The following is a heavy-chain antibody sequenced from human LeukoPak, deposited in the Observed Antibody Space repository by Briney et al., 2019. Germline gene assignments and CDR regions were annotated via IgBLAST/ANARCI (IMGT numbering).Heavy chain of an antibody. J-gene: IGHJ4*02. D-gene: IGHD2-21*02. CDR1: GFTFDRFT. CDR3: AKEVDCPSDCLFFHS. Sequence: GGSLRLSCAASGFTFDRFTIHWVRQTPGKGLEWVSLINRRGHTFYADSVKGRFTISRDNSRNSVFLQMNSLRPEDTALYHCAKEVDCPSDCLFFHSWGQGTLVTVSS. CDR2: INRRGHT. V-gene: IGHV3-43*01.